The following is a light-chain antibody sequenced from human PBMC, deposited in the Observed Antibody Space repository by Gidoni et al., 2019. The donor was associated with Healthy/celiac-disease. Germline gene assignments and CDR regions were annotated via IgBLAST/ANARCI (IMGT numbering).Light chain of an antibody. Sequence: QSALTQPGSVSGSPGQSITISCTGTSSDVGGYNYVSWYQQHPGKAPQLMIYEVGNRPSGVSNRFSGSKSGNTASLTISGLQAEDEADYYCSSYTSSSHVVFGGGTKLTVL. V-gene: IGLV2-14*01. J-gene: IGLJ2*01. CDR2: EVG. CDR3: SSYTSSSHVV. CDR1: SSDVGGYNY.